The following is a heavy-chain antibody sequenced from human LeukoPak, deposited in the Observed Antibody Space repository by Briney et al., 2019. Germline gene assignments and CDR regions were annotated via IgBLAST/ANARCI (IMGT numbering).Heavy chain of an antibody. CDR2: IIPIFGTA. Sequence: ASVKVSCKASGGTFSSYAISWVRQAPGQGLEWMGGIIPIFGTANYAQKFQGRVTITADESTSTAYMELSSLRSEDTAVYYRWGGGWKKPFDYWGQGTLVTVSS. V-gene: IGHV1-69*01. D-gene: IGHD2-21*01. CDR3: WGGGWKKPFDY. J-gene: IGHJ4*02. CDR1: GGTFSSYA.